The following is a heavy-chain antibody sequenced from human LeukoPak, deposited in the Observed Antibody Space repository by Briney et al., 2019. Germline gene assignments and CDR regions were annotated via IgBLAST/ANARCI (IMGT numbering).Heavy chain of an antibody. CDR2: ISTYNGNT. Sequence: GASVKVSCKCSGYTFVSYGMNGLRQAPGQGPEWIGWISTYNGNTKYALKFQDRVTLTRDTSATTAYMELKSLTSDDRAVYYCARASFDHWGRGTLVIVSS. CDR3: ARASFDH. J-gene: IGHJ4*02. CDR1: GYTFVSYG. V-gene: IGHV1-18*01.